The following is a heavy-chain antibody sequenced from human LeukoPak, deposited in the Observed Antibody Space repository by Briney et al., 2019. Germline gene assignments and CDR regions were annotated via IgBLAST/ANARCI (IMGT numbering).Heavy chain of an antibody. V-gene: IGHV4-38-2*02. J-gene: IGHJ6*03. Sequence: SETLSLTCTVSGYSISSGYYWGWIRQPPGKGLEWIGGIYHSGSTYYNPSLQSRVTISLDTSKNQFSLKVNSVTATDTAVYYCARLPGEYPHHYYYYMDVWGKGTTVTVSS. CDR2: IYHSGST. D-gene: IGHD3-10*01. CDR1: GYSISSGYY. CDR3: ARLPGEYPHHYYYYMDV.